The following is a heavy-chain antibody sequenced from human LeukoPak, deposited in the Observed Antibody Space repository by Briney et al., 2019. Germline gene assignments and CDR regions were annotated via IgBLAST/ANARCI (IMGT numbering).Heavy chain of an antibody. D-gene: IGHD3-9*01. CDR2: IYYSGST. CDR1: GGSVSSGSYY. V-gene: IGHV4-61*01. Sequence: SETLSLTCTVSGGSVSSGSYYWSWIRQPPGKGLEWIGYIYYSGSTNYNPSLKSRVTISVDTSKNQFSLKLSSVTAADTAVYYCAGRYFGWPRDWFDPWGQGTLVTVSS. J-gene: IGHJ5*02. CDR3: AGRYFGWPRDWFDP.